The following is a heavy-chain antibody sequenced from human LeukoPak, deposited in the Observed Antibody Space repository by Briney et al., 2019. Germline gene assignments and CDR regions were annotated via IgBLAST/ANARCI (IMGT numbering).Heavy chain of an antibody. CDR2: ISDHGKSR. V-gene: IGHV3-48*03. D-gene: IGHD6-19*01. CDR1: GFIFSNYE. Sequence: PGGSLRLSCAASGFIFSNYEMNWVRQTPGKGLEWVSYISDHGKSRNYVDSVKGRFAISRDNAKNSLYLQMDSLRAEDTAVYYCAKGYSSGWVPFDYWGQGTLVTVSS. J-gene: IGHJ4*02. CDR3: AKGYSSGWVPFDY.